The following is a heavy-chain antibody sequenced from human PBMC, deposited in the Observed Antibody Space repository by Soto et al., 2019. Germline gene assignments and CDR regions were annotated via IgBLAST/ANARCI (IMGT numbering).Heavy chain of an antibody. Sequence: PGGSLRLSCAASEFTFSNYAMSWVRQAPGKGLEWVSSISDNGGTTYYADSVKGRFTISRDNSKNTLYLQMNSLRAEDTAVYYCAKGPEQLIVYFDSWGPGILVTGSS. CDR2: ISDNGGTT. J-gene: IGHJ4*02. CDR1: EFTFSNYA. V-gene: IGHV3-23*01. D-gene: IGHD6-13*01. CDR3: AKGPEQLIVYFDS.